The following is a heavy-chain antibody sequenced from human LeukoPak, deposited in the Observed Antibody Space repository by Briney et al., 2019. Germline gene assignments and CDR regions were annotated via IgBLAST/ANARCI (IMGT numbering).Heavy chain of an antibody. CDR1: GFPFSSYA. CDR2: ISGSGGST. J-gene: IGHJ6*03. CDR3: AKDSVDTAMVPTNYYYYYYMDV. D-gene: IGHD5-18*01. V-gene: IGHV3-23*01. Sequence: PGGSLRLSCAASGFPFSSYAMSWVRQAPGKGLEWVSAISGSGGSTYYADSVKGRFTISRDNSKNTLYLQMNSLRAEDTAVYYCAKDSVDTAMVPTNYYYYYYMDVWGKGTTVTVSS.